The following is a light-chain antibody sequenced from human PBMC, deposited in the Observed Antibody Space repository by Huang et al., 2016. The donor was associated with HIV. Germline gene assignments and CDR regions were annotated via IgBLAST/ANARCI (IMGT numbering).Light chain of an antibody. CDR2: NAS. V-gene: IGKV1-13*02. J-gene: IGKJ5*01. CDR1: QGIGSD. CDR3: QVLES. Sequence: IHVTQSPSSLAVSVGDSVTITCRASQGIGSDLHWYQQKRGSPPKILIHNASAREEGVPSRFSGSVFHTSFTFTINDLQPDDVATYYCQVLESFGQGTRL.